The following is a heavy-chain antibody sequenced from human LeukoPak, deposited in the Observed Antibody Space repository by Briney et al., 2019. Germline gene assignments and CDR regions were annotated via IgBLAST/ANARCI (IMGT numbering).Heavy chain of an antibody. D-gene: IGHD3-22*01. CDR1: GGSISSGSYY. CDR3: ARDPSSGFDY. J-gene: IGHJ4*02. CDR2: IYTSGST. V-gene: IGHV4-61*02. Sequence: PSETLSLTCTVSGGSISSGSYYWSWIRQPAGKGLEWIGRIYTSGSTNYNPSLKSRVTISVDTSKNQFSLKLSSVTAADTAVYYCARDPSSGFDYWGQGTLVTVSS.